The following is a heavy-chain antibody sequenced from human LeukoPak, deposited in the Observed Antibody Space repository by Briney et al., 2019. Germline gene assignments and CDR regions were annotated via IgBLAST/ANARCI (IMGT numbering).Heavy chain of an antibody. J-gene: IGHJ4*02. CDR2: ISAYNGNT. Sequence: ASVKVSCKASGYTFTSYGISWVRQAPGQGLEWMGWISAYNGNTNYAQKLQGRVTMTTDTSTSTAYMELRSLRSDDTAVYYCAREEYYDFWSGPDYWGQGTLVTVSS. CDR1: GYTFTSYG. D-gene: IGHD3-3*01. CDR3: AREEYYDFWSGPDY. V-gene: IGHV1-18*01.